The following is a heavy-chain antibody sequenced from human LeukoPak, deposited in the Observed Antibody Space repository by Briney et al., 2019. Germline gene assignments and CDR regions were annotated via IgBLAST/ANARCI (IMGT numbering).Heavy chain of an antibody. V-gene: IGHV4-4*07. D-gene: IGHD6-13*01. CDR2: IYTSGST. Sequence: SETLSLTCTVSGGSISSYYWSWIRQPAGKGLEWIGRIYTSGSTNYNPSLKSRVTMSVDTSKNQFSLKLSSVTAADTAVYYCARGIAAAGRTYFDYWGQGTLVTVSS. CDR3: ARGIAAAGRTYFDY. J-gene: IGHJ4*02. CDR1: GGSISSYY.